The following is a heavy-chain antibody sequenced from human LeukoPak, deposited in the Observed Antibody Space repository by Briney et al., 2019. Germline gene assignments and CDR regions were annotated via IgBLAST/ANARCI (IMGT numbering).Heavy chain of an antibody. J-gene: IGHJ4*02. CDR3: ARDPPPVIVGGTTADY. CDR1: GYTFTGYY. Sequence: ASVKVSCKASGYTFTGYYIHWVRQAPGQGLEWMGWISPNSGGTNYAQKFQGRVTMTRDTSINTAYMEVTRLKSDDTAIYYCARDPPPVIVGGTTADYWGQGTLVTVSS. D-gene: IGHD1-26*01. V-gene: IGHV1-2*02. CDR2: ISPNSGGT.